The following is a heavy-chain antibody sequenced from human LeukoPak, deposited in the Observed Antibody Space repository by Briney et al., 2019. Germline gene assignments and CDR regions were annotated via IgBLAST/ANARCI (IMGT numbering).Heavy chain of an antibody. D-gene: IGHD2-21*02. V-gene: IGHV4-4*07. CDR2: IYTSGST. Sequence: SETLSLTCTVSGGSISSYYWSWIRQPAGKGLEWIGRIYTSGSTNYNPSLKSRVTISLDTSGNQFSLKLSSVTAADTAVYYCASGYCGGACQLGGVDMWGQGTMVTVSS. J-gene: IGHJ3*02. CDR1: GGSISSYY. CDR3: ASGYCGGACQLGGVDM.